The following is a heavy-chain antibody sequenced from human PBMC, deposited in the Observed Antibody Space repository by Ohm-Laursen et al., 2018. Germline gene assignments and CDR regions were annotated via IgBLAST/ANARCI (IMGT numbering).Heavy chain of an antibody. V-gene: IGHV3-21*01. D-gene: IGHD2-15*01. CDR1: GFTFSSYS. Sequence: SLRLSCTAPGFTFSSYSMNWDRQAPGKGLEWVSSISSSSSYIYYADSVKGRFTISRDNAKNSLYLQMNSLRAEDTAVYYCASGSGGPIGYWGQGTLVTVSS. J-gene: IGHJ4*02. CDR2: ISSSSSYI. CDR3: ASGSGGPIGY.